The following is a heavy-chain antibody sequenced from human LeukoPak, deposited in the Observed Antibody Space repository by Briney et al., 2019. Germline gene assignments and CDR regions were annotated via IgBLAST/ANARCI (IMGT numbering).Heavy chain of an antibody. J-gene: IGHJ6*03. Sequence: ASVKVSCKASGYTFTGYYMHWVRQAPGQGLEWMGWINPNSGGTKYAQKFQGRVTMTRDTSISTAYMELSRLRSDDTAVYYCARDLVATIVDYYYYMDVWGKGTTVTVSS. CDR3: ARDLVATIVDYYYYMDV. CDR2: INPNSGGT. CDR1: GYTFTGYY. V-gene: IGHV1-2*02. D-gene: IGHD5-12*01.